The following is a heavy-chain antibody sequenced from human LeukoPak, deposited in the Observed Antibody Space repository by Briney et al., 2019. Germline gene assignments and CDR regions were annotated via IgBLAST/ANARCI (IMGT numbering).Heavy chain of an antibody. Sequence: ASVKVSCKASGYTFTSYGISWVRQAPGQGLEWMGWISAYNGNTNYAQKLQGRVTMTTVTSTSTAYMELRSLRSDDTAVYYCARKYDSSGYYYLGPYYYYGMDVWGQGTTVTVSS. V-gene: IGHV1-18*01. J-gene: IGHJ6*02. CDR2: ISAYNGNT. CDR1: GYTFTSYG. CDR3: ARKYDSSGYYYLGPYYYYGMDV. D-gene: IGHD3-22*01.